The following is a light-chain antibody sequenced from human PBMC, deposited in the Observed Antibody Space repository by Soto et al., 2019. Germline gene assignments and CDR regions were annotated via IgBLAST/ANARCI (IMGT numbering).Light chain of an antibody. Sequence: QSVLTQPASASGSPGQSITISCTGTGTDVGAYDYVSWYQQHPGKAPKLVIYDVNNRPSGVSSRFSGSKSGNTASLTISGLQAEDEADYYCSSYTSSSIVYVFGTGTKDTV. V-gene: IGLV2-14*03. CDR2: DVN. CDR1: GTDVGAYDY. J-gene: IGLJ1*01. CDR3: SSYTSSSIVYV.